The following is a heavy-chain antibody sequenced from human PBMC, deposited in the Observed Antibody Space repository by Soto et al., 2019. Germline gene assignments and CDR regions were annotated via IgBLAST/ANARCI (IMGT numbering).Heavy chain of an antibody. Sequence: QVQLVQSGAEVKRPGASVKVSCKASGYSFTGYYMHWVRQAPGQGLEWMGWIIPHSGETNYAQKFQARVTLTRDTSISTAYMQLSGLTSDDTAVYYCARETDDFTNGAQDLGGQGTLVTVSS. V-gene: IGHV1-2*02. CDR1: GYSFTGYY. J-gene: IGHJ5*02. CDR3: ARETDDFTNGAQDL. D-gene: IGHD4-4*01. CDR2: IIPHSGET.